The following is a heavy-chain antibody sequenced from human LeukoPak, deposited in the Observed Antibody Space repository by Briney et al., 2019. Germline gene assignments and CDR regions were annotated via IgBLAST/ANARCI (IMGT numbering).Heavy chain of an antibody. CDR2: ISWNSGSI. J-gene: IGHJ4*02. D-gene: IGHD1-26*01. CDR3: AKGGKWDVTPFDY. CDR1: GFTFDDYA. Sequence: GGSLRLSCAASGFTFDDYAMHWVRQAPGKGPEWVSGISWNSGSIDYADSVKGRFTISRDNAKNSLYLQMNSLRAEDTALYYCAKGGKWDVTPFDYWGQGTLVTVSS. V-gene: IGHV3-9*01.